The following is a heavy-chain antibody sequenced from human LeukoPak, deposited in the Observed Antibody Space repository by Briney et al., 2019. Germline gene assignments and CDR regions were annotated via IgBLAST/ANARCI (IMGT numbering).Heavy chain of an antibody. D-gene: IGHD3-16*02. CDR2: IKSKTDGGTT. Sequence: GGSLRLSCAASGFTFSNAWMSWVRQAPGKGLEWVGRIKSKTDGGTTGYAAPVKGRFTISRDDSKNTLYLQMNSLKTEDTAVYYCTTASYYDYVWGSYPMYYFDYWGQGTLVTVSS. V-gene: IGHV3-15*01. CDR3: TTASYYDYVWGSYPMYYFDY. CDR1: GFTFSNAW. J-gene: IGHJ4*02.